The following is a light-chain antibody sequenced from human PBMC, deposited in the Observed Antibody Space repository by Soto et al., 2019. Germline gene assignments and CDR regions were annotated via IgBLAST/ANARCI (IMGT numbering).Light chain of an antibody. CDR3: QQRSQWPLT. J-gene: IGKJ4*01. CDR1: QSIGTS. CDR2: DAF. V-gene: IGKV3-11*01. Sequence: EIVLTQSPATLSLSPGERATLSCRASQSIGTSLDWYQQKPGQVPRLLIFDAFDRATGMPARFSGSGPGTDFTLTISNLEPDDFAVYYCQQRSQWPLTFGGGTKVEIK.